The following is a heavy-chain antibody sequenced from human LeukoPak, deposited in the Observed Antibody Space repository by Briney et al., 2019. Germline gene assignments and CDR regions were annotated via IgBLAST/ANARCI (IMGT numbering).Heavy chain of an antibody. CDR2: IYSGGST. CDR1: GFTVSSNY. J-gene: IGHJ4*02. V-gene: IGHV3-53*01. CDR3: AKDILAAGLFFDY. D-gene: IGHD6-13*01. Sequence: GGSLRLSCAASGFTVSSNYMSWVRQAPGQGLEWVSVIYSGGSTYYADSVKGRFTISRDNSKNTLYLQMNSLRAEDTAVYYCAKDILAAGLFFDYWGQGTLVTVSS.